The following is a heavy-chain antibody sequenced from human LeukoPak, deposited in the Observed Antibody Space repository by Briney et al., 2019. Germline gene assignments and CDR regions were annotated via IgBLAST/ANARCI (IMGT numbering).Heavy chain of an antibody. CDR1: GGSFSGNY. V-gene: IGHV4-34*01. D-gene: IGHD6-6*01. Sequence: SETLSLTCAVYGGSFSGNYWSWIRQPPGKGLEWIGEINHSGSTNYNPSLKSRVTISVDTSKNQFSLKLSSVTAADTAVYYCARGRKQLVPPRYYYGMDVWGQGTTVTVSS. CDR3: ARGRKQLVPPRYYYGMDV. CDR2: INHSGST. J-gene: IGHJ6*02.